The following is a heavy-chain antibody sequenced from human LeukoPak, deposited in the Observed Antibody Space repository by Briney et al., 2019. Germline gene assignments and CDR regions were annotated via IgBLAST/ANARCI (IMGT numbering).Heavy chain of an antibody. Sequence: GESLKISCKASGYAFASFWIGWVRQMPGKGLEWMGIIYPGDSSTRYSPSFQGQLTISAEKSLSTAYLQWGSLKPSDTAMYYCASLESDPGGNSLAYYFDYWGQGTLVTVSS. CDR2: IYPGDSST. D-gene: IGHD4-23*01. CDR3: ASLESDPGGNSLAYYFDY. V-gene: IGHV5-51*01. CDR1: GYAFASFW. J-gene: IGHJ4*01.